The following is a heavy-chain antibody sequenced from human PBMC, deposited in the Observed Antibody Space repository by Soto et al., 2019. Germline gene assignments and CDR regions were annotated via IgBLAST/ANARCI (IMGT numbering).Heavy chain of an antibody. D-gene: IGHD3-9*01. J-gene: IGHJ4*02. CDR2: ISAYNGNT. Sequence: ASVKVSCKASGYTFTSYGISWVRQAPGQGLEWMGWISAYNGNTNYAQKLQGRVTMTTDTYTSTAYMELMSLRSDDTAVYYCARDTEIYYDILTGYYGYFDYWGQGTLVTVSS. CDR3: ARDTEIYYDILTGYYGYFDY. V-gene: IGHV1-18*01. CDR1: GYTFTSYG.